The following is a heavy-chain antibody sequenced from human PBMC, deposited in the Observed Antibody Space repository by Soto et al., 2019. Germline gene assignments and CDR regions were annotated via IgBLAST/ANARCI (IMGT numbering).Heavy chain of an antibody. CDR2: ISSGSGYT. Sequence: PGGSLRLSCTASGFTFSDYYMSWIRRAPGKGLEWVSYISSGSGYTDYADSVKGRFTISRDNAKNTVYLELNNLSAEDTAVYHCAKNQGVELVPLATVDWFDPWGQGSVVTVSS. V-gene: IGHV3-11*03. CDR1: GFTFSDYY. CDR3: AKNQGVELVPLATVDWFDP. D-gene: IGHD1-26*01. J-gene: IGHJ5*02.